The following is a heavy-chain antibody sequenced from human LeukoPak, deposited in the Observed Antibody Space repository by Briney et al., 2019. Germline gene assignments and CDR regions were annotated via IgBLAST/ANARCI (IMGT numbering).Heavy chain of an antibody. CDR3: ARFGSYLYYFDY. Sequence: SETLSLTCTVSGGSISSYYWSWIRQPPGKGLEWIGYIYYSGSTNYNPSLKSRVTISVDTSKNQFSLKLSSVTAADTAVYYCARFGSYLYYFDYWGQGTPVTVSS. CDR1: GGSISSYY. D-gene: IGHD1-26*01. V-gene: IGHV4-59*08. CDR2: IYYSGST. J-gene: IGHJ4*02.